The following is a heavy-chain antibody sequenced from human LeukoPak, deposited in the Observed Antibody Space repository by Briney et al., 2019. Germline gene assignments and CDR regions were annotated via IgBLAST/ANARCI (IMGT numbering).Heavy chain of an antibody. CDR3: ARSGYSYGSYYVDY. J-gene: IGHJ4*02. Sequence: GRSLRLSCAASGFTFSSYAMHWVRQAPGKGLEWVAVISYDGSNKYYADSVKGRFTISRDNSKNTLYLQMNSLRAEDTAVYYCARSGYSYGSYYVDYWGQGTLVTVSS. CDR1: GFTFSSYA. D-gene: IGHD5-18*01. CDR2: ISYDGSNK. V-gene: IGHV3-30-3*01.